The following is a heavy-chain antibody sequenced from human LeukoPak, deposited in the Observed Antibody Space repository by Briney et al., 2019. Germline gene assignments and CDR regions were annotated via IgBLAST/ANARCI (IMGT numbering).Heavy chain of an antibody. D-gene: IGHD4/OR15-4a*01. CDR3: ARDSRANLAFACDF. CDR2: VFHTGSA. Sequence: PSETLSLTCSVSGDSSINHYWSWIRQPPGKGLEWIGYVFHTGSATYNPSLKSRVTISVDTSKNQFSLKLRSVTAADTAIYYCARDSRANLAFACDFWGPGTMVTVSS. CDR1: GDSSINHY. J-gene: IGHJ3*01. V-gene: IGHV4-59*11.